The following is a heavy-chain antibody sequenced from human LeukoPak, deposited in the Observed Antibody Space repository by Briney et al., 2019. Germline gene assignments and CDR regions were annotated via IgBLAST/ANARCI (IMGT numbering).Heavy chain of an antibody. D-gene: IGHD3-22*01. CDR2: ISPSGGST. CDR1: GYTFTSNY. CDR3: ARDRGYDYDISGTTELDY. J-gene: IGHJ4*02. V-gene: IGHV1-46*01. Sequence: ASVKVSCKAFGYTFTSNYMHWVRQAPGQGPEWMGVISPSGGSTTYAQKFQGRVTLTRDMSTSTDYLELSSLRSEDTAVYYCARDRGYDYDISGTTELDYWGQGTLVTVSS.